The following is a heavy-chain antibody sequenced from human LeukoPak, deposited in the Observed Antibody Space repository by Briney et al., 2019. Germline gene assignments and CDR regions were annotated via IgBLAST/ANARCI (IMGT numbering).Heavy chain of an antibody. V-gene: IGHV4-34*01. Sequence: SETLSLTCAVYGGSFSGYYWSWIRQPPGKGLEWIGYIYYSGSTYYNPSLKSRVTISVDTSKNQFSLKLSSVTAADTAVYYCARRTYTLGGHLRTYYYYMDVWGKGTTVTISS. J-gene: IGHJ6*03. CDR3: ARRTYTLGGHLRTYYYYMDV. CDR1: GGSFSGYY. CDR2: IYYSGST. D-gene: IGHD2-2*02.